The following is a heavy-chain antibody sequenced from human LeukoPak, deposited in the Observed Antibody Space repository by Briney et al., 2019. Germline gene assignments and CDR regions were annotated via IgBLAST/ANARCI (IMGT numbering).Heavy chain of an antibody. D-gene: IGHD6-13*01. CDR1: GFTFSSYG. V-gene: IGHV3-30*02. CDR3: AKVIAAADADYGMDV. J-gene: IGHJ6*02. Sequence: GGSLRLSCAASGFTFSSYGMHWVRQAPGKGLEWVAVIWYDGSNKYYADSVRGRFTISRDNSKNTLYLQMNSLRAEDTAVYYCAKVIAAADADYGMDVWGQGTTVTVSS. CDR2: IWYDGSNK.